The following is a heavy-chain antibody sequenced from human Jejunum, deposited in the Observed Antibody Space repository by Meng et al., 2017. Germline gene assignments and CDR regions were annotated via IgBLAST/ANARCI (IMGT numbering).Heavy chain of an antibody. CDR3: ARAIRERYFDS. J-gene: IGHJ4*02. CDR2: VWPSGAT. V-gene: IGHV4-4*02. D-gene: IGHD1-14*01. CDR1: GVSTPAPFY. Sequence: GQLQEPGPGLGKPSGTLSLTCTVSGVSTPAPFYWTWIRQAPGKGLEWIGEVWPSGATYYNPSLSSRITISIDTSNNQFSLEVAFLTAADTAVYYCARAIRERYFDSWGQGTLVTVSS.